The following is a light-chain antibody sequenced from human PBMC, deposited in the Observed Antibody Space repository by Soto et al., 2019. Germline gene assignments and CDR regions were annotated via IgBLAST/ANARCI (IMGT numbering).Light chain of an antibody. CDR2: EVV. CDR1: SSDVGYYNY. V-gene: IGLV2-14*01. J-gene: IGLJ1*01. Sequence: LTQPASVSGSPGQSITISCTGTSSDVGYYNYVSWFQQHPGKAPKLMISEVVNRPAGVSIRFSGSKSGDTASLTITGLQAEDEADYYCSSYAAGSIYVFGTGTKLAVL. CDR3: SSYAAGSIYV.